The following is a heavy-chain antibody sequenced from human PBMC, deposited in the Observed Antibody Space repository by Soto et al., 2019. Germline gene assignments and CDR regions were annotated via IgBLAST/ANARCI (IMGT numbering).Heavy chain of an antibody. CDR3: AYRRLADTSSDYDGLDV. J-gene: IGHJ6*04. V-gene: IGHV2-5*01. CDR2: VHWNDDK. D-gene: IGHD2-15*01. Sequence: QITLKEAGPTLVKPTQTLTLTCTFSGFSLSTTGEGVFWMRQPPGKAPECLALVHWNDDKRYSPSLRLRLTIRKDTSRTQVVLSLTDLDPVDTVTYYCAYRRLADTSSDYDGLDVRGEGSRVIVPS. CDR1: GFSLSTTGEG.